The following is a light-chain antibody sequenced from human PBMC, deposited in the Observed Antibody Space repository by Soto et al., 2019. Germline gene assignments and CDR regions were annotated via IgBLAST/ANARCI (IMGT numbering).Light chain of an antibody. CDR2: DAS. Sequence: EIVLTQSPATLSLSPGERATLSCRASQSVSSYLAWYQQKPGQAPRLLIYDASNRATGIPARFSGSGSGTDFTLTISSLEPEDFAVYDCQHRSNRITFGQGTRLEIK. CDR1: QSVSSY. J-gene: IGKJ5*01. V-gene: IGKV3-11*01. CDR3: QHRSNRIT.